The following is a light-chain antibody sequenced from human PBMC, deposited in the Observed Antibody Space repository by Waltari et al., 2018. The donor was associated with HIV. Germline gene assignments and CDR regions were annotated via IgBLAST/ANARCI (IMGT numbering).Light chain of an antibody. CDR3: SSFTTSITVV. V-gene: IGLV2-18*02. CDR2: DVS. Sequence: QSALTQPPSVSGSLGQSVTISCTGTSSDGVNYNEVSWYQQSPGTAPKLMIYDVSNRPSGVPERFSGSKSGNTASLTISGLQAEDEADYYCSSFTTSITVVFGGGTKLTVL. J-gene: IGLJ2*01. CDR1: SSDGVNYNE.